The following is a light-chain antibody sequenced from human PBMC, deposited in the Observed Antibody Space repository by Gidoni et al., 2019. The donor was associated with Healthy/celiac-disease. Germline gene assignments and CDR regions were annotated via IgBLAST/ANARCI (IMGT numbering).Light chain of an antibody. J-gene: IGKJ2*01. CDR1: QSVLYSSNNKNH. Sequence: DIVMTQSPDSLAVSLGERATINCKSSQSVLYSSNNKNHLAWYQQKPGQPPKLLIYWASTRESGVPDRFSGSGSGTDFTLTISSLQAEDVAVYYCQQYYNTPTFGQGTKLEIK. CDR3: QQYYNTPT. V-gene: IGKV4-1*01. CDR2: WAS.